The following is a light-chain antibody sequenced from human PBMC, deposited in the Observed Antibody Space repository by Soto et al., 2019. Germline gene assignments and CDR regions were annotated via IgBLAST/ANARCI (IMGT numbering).Light chain of an antibody. CDR1: SSDVGGYNY. J-gene: IGLJ2*01. CDR2: EVS. V-gene: IGLV2-8*01. CDR3: SSYAGSNMVV. Sequence: QSDLTQPPSASGSPGQSVTISCTGTSSDVGGYNYVSWYQQHPGKAPKLMIYEVSKRPSGVPDRFSGSKSGNTASLTVSGLQAEDEADYYCSSYAGSNMVVFGGGTKLTVL.